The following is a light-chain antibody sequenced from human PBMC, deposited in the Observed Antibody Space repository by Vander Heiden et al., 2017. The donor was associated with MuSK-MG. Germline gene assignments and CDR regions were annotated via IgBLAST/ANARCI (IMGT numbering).Light chain of an antibody. J-gene: IGKJ2*01. Sequence: DIQMTQSPSSLSASVGDRVTITCRASQSISSYLNWYQQKPGKAPKLLIYAASSLQSGVPSRFSGSGSGTDFTLTISRLQLEDFATYYCQQSYSTPSTFGQGTKLEIK. V-gene: IGKV1-39*01. CDR2: AAS. CDR3: QQSYSTPST. CDR1: QSISSY.